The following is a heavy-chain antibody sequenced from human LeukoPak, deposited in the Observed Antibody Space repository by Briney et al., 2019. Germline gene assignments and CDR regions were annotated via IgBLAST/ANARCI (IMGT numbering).Heavy chain of an antibody. CDR2: INPNSGGT. Sequence: ASVKVSCKASGYTFTGYYMHWVRQAPGQGLEWMGWINPNSGGTNYAQKFQGRVTTIRDTSISTAYMELSKLRSDDTAVYYCASPRSLTGTIDYWGQGTLVTVSS. J-gene: IGHJ4*02. D-gene: IGHD1-1*01. CDR3: ASPRSLTGTIDY. V-gene: IGHV1-2*02. CDR1: GYTFTGYY.